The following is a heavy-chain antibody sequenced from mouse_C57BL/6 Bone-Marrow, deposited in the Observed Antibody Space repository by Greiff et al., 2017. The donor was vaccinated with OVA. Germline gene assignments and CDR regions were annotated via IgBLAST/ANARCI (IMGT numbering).Heavy chain of an antibody. CDR3: AREDYYGSSYAMDY. CDR2: IYYSGTI. V-gene: IGHV3-5*01. D-gene: IGHD1-1*01. J-gene: IGHJ4*01. CDR1: GISITTGNYR. Sequence: VQLKQSGPGLVKPSQTVFLTCTVTGISITTGNYRWSWIRQFPGNKLEWIGYIYYSGTITYNPSLTSRTTITRDTPKNQFFLEMNSLTAEDTATYYCAREDYYGSSYAMDYWGQGTSVTVSS.